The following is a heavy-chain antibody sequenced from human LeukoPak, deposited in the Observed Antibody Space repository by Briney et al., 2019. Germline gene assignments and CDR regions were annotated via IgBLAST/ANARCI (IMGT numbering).Heavy chain of an antibody. V-gene: IGHV3-30*02. Sequence: GGSLRLSCAASGFTFSSYGMHWVRQAPGKGLEWVAFIQYDGSNKYYADSVKGRFTISRDNSKNTLYLQMNSLRAEYTAVYYCAKEAPLWRNVVVPAAISGGDYYYYMDVWGKGTTVTVSS. CDR2: IQYDGSNK. J-gene: IGHJ6*03. CDR3: AKEAPLWRNVVVPAAISGGDYYYYMDV. D-gene: IGHD2-2*02. CDR1: GFTFSSYG.